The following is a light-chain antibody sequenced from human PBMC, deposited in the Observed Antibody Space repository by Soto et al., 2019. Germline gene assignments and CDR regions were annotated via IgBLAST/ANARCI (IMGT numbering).Light chain of an antibody. Sequence: QSALTQPASVSGSPGQSITISCTGTSNDVGNGYDSVSWYQHHPGKAPKLIIYEVVNRPSGVSNRFSGSKSGNTASLTISGLQAEDEADYFCCAYAGKYSWVFGGGTKLTVL. J-gene: IGLJ3*02. CDR2: EVV. CDR1: SNDVGNGYDS. CDR3: CAYAGKYSWV. V-gene: IGLV2-14*01.